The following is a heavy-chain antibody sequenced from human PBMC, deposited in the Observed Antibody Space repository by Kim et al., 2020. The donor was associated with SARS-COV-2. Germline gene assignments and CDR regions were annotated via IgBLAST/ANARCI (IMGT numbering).Heavy chain of an antibody. CDR1: GFTFSSYG. CDR3: AKDRAYYDILTGYYSPAFDI. D-gene: IGHD3-9*01. J-gene: IGHJ3*02. CDR2: ISYDGSNK. V-gene: IGHV3-30*18. Sequence: GGSLRLSCAASGFTFSSYGMHWVRQAPGKGLEWVAVISYDGSNKYYADSVKGRFTISRDNSKNTLYLQMNSLRAEDTAVYYCAKDRAYYDILTGYYSPAFDIWGQGTMVTVSS.